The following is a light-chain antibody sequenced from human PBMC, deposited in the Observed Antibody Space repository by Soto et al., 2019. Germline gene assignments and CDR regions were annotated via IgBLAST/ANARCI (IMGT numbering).Light chain of an antibody. V-gene: IGLV2-14*01. Sequence: QSALTQPASVSGSPVQSITISCTGTSSDVGGYNYVSWYQQHPGKAPKLMIYDVSNGHSGVSNRFSGSKSGNTASMTSSGLQAEDEADYYCSSYTSRRTLVVFGGGTKLTVL. J-gene: IGLJ2*01. CDR3: SSYTSRRTLVV. CDR1: SSDVGGYNY. CDR2: DVS.